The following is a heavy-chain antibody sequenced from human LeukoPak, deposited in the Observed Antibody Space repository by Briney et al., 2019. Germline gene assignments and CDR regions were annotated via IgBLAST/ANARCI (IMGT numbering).Heavy chain of an antibody. CDR2: ISANNGNT. D-gene: IGHD5-24*01. J-gene: IGHJ4*02. CDR1: GYTFTSYG. CDR3: ARGIVEMAPQSLLYYFDY. Sequence: VGSVRLSCKASGYTFTSYGMSWVRQAPGQGLEWVGWISANNGNTNYAQKLQGRVTITTDTSTSTAYMELRSLRSDDTAVYYCARGIVEMAPQSLLYYFDYWGQGTLVTVSS. V-gene: IGHV1-18*01.